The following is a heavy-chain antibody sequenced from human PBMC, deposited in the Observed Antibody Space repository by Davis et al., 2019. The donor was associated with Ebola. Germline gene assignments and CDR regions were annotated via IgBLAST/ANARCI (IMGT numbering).Heavy chain of an antibody. CDR3: ARVYAHYRVDY. CDR2: VSNSGSI. D-gene: IGHD4-17*01. J-gene: IGHJ4*02. Sequence: PSETLSLTCTVSGDSINYYYWSWIRQTPGRGLEWIAYVSNSGSIGYNPSLKSRVTISMDTSKNQFSLKLSSVTAADTAIYFCARVYAHYRVDYWGQGTLFTVSS. CDR1: GDSINYYY. V-gene: IGHV4-59*08.